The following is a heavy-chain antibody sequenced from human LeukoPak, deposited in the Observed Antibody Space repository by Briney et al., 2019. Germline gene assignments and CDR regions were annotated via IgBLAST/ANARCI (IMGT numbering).Heavy chain of an antibody. CDR1: GYTFTSYG. CDR3: ARDSRIAAAEVHFDY. J-gene: IGHJ4*02. Sequence: ASVKVSCKASGYTFTSYGISWVRQAPGQGLEWMGWISAYNGNTNYAQKLQGRVTMTTDTSTSTAYMELRSLRSDDTAVYYCARDSRIAAAEVHFDYWGQGTLVTVSS. CDR2: ISAYNGNT. D-gene: IGHD6-13*01. V-gene: IGHV1-18*01.